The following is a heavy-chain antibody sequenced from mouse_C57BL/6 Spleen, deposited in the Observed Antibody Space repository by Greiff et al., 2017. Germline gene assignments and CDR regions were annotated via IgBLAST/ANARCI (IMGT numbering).Heavy chain of an antibody. J-gene: IGHJ1*03. CDR1: GYSFTDYN. CDR2: INPNYGTT. CDR3: ARRGVTGTYWYFDV. Sequence: SGYSFTDYNMNWVKQSNGKSLEWIGVINPNYGTTSYNQKFKGKATLTVDQSSSTAYMQLNSLPSEDSAIYYCARRGVTGTYWYFDVWGTGTTVTVSS. D-gene: IGHD4-1*01. V-gene: IGHV1-39*01.